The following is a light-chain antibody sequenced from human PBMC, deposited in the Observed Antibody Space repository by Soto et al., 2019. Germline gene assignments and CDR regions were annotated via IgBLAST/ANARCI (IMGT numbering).Light chain of an antibody. CDR3: FSYTTSSAPDV. J-gene: IGLJ1*01. Sequence: QSALTQPASVSGSPGQSITISCTGTTSDVGGYNYVSWYQQHPGKVPKLMIYEVTHRPSGVSNRFSGSKSGNTASLTISGLQAEDEAAYYCFSYTTSSAPDVFGTGTKVTVL. CDR1: TSDVGGYNY. V-gene: IGLV2-14*01. CDR2: EVT.